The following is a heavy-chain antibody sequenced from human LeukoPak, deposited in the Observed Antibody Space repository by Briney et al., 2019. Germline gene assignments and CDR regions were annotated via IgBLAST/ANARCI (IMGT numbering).Heavy chain of an antibody. J-gene: IGHJ4*02. V-gene: IGHV3-30*03. D-gene: IGHD2-15*01. CDR3: ARDGGRYCSGGSCYFFDY. Sequence: PGGSLRLSCAASGFTFSSYGMHWVRQAPGKGLEWVAVISYDGSNKYYADSVKGRFTISRDNSKNTLYLQMNSLRAEDTAVYYCARDGGRYCSGGSCYFFDYWGQGTLVTVSS. CDR1: GFTFSSYG. CDR2: ISYDGSNK.